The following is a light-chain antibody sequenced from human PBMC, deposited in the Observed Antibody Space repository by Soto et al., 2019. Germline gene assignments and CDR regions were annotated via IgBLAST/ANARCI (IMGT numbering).Light chain of an antibody. CDR3: QQYNKWPLT. CDR1: QSVNSN. V-gene: IGKV3-15*01. Sequence: EIVMTQSPVTLSVSPGERATLSCTASQSVNSNLAWYQQKPGHTPRLLIYSASIGATGTPARFSGSGSGSDFTLTISSLQSEDFAVYYCQQYNKWPLTFGPGTKLDI. CDR2: SAS. J-gene: IGKJ3*01.